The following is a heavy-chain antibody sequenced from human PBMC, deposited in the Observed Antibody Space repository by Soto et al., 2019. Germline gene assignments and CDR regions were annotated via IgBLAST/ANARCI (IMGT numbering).Heavy chain of an antibody. CDR3: ARDGFNDDILTGYRCYNWFDP. CDR1: GGTFSNYA. Sequence: QVQLVQSGAEVKKPGSSVKVSCKASGGTFSNYAISWVRQAPGQGLEWMGGIIPIFGTANYAQKFQGRVTITADESTSTAYMELSSLRSEDTAVYYCARDGFNDDILTGYRCYNWFDPWGQGTLVTVSS. D-gene: IGHD3-9*01. CDR2: IIPIFGTA. J-gene: IGHJ5*02. V-gene: IGHV1-69*01.